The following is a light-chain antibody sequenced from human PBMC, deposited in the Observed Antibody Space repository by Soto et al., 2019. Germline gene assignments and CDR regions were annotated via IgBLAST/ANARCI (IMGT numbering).Light chain of an antibody. CDR3: QQCATSPLT. J-gene: IGKJ1*01. V-gene: IGKV3-20*01. Sequence: DIVLTQSPCTLSLSPGERATLSCRASQSVGKDYLAWYQQKPGQAPRLIIYDASSRATGIPDRFSGSGSGTDVTLPISRLEHEDFAVYYCQQCATSPLTFGQGTKVEIK. CDR1: QSVGKDY. CDR2: DAS.